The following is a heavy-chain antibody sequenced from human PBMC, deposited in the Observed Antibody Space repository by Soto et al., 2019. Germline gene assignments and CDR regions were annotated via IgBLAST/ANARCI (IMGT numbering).Heavy chain of an antibody. CDR2: ISGSGGST. Sequence: GGSLRLSCAAPEFTFSTYAVSWVRQAPGKGLEWVSAISGSGGSTYYADSVKGRFTISRDNSKNTLYLQMNSLRAEDTAVYHCAGGYYYGYWGQGTLVTVSS. J-gene: IGHJ4*02. D-gene: IGHD3-3*01. CDR1: EFTFSTYA. CDR3: AGGYYYGY. V-gene: IGHV3-23*01.